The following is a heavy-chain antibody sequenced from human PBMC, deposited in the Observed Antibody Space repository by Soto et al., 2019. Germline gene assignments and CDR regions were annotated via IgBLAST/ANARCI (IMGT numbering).Heavy chain of an antibody. V-gene: IGHV3-7*01. D-gene: IGHD2-15*01. J-gene: IGHJ6*03. CDR1: GFPFSSYW. CDR2: IKPDGSEK. CDR3: AKVGGECSGDNFLYSMDV. Sequence: GGSLRLSCAASGFPFSSYWMNWVRQAPGKGLEWVANIKPDGSEKYYVVSVKSRFTISRDNAKNSLYLQMNSLSAEDTAVYYCAKVGGECSGDNFLYSMDVWGKGTTVTVSS.